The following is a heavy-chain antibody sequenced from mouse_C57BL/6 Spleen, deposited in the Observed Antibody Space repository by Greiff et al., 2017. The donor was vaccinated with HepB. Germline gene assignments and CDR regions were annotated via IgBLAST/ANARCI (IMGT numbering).Heavy chain of an antibody. CDR2: INPSNGGT. V-gene: IGHV1-53*01. CDR3: ARVGKLYDYDVAY. CDR1: GYTFTSYW. J-gene: IGHJ3*01. D-gene: IGHD2-4*01. Sequence: QVQLKQPGTELVKPGASVKLSCKASGYTFTSYWMHWVKQRPGQGLEWIGNINPSNGGTNYNEKFKSKATLTVDKSSSTAYMQLSSLTSEDSAVYYCARVGKLYDYDVAYWGQGTLVTVSA.